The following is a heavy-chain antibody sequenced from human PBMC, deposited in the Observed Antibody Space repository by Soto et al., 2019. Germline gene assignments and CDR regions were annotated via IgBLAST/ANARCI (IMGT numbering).Heavy chain of an antibody. J-gene: IGHJ4*02. CDR1: GFTFSGYS. CDR2: ISSSSTYI. D-gene: IGHD3-22*01. V-gene: IGHV3-21*01. Sequence: EVQLVESGGGLVKPGGSLRLSCTTSGFTFSGYSMNGVRQAPGKGLEWVSSISSSSTYIYYADSVKGRFTISRDNAKNSLYLQMNSLRAEDTAVYYCAIPDSSGYYFDYWGQGTLVTVSS. CDR3: AIPDSSGYYFDY.